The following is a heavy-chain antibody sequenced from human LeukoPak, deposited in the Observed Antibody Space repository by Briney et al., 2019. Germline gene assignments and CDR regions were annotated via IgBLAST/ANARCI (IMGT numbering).Heavy chain of an antibody. CDR1: GYSFTSYW. CDR3: ARQSESSGWYH. CDR2: IYPGDSDT. J-gene: IGHJ5*02. Sequence: GESLKISCNGSGYSFTSYWIGWVRQMPGKGLEWMGIIYPGDSDTRYSPSFQGQVTISADKSISTAYLQWSSLKASDTAIYYCARQSESSGWYHWGQGTLVTVSS. D-gene: IGHD6-19*01. V-gene: IGHV5-51*01.